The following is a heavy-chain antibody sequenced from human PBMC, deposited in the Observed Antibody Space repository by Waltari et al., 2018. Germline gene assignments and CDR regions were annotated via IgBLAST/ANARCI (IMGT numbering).Heavy chain of an antibody. CDR1: GFSVVDFA. CDR2: ISGDGDNT. J-gene: IGHJ4*02. D-gene: IGHD4-17*01. V-gene: IGHV3-43*02. Sequence: EVQLVGSGGGVVQPGGSLILSCAASGFSVVDFAMFWVRQAPGKGLEWVSLISGDGDNTYYADSVKGRFTISRDNSKNSLFLQMNSLRTEDTALYYCATDLLRETFDSWGQGTLVTVSS. CDR3: ATDLLRETFDS.